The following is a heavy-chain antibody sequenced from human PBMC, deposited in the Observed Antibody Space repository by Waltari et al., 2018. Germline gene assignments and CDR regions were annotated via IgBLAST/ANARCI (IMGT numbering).Heavy chain of an antibody. D-gene: IGHD6-19*01. V-gene: IGHV1-18*01. CDR3: ARAVAGNDAFDI. J-gene: IGHJ3*02. CDR2: ISAYNGNT. CDR1: TSYG. Sequence: TSYGISWVRQAPGQGLEWMGWISAYNGNTNYAQKLQGRVTMTTDTSTSTAYMELRSLRSDDTAVYYCARAVAGNDAFDIWGQGTMVTVSS.